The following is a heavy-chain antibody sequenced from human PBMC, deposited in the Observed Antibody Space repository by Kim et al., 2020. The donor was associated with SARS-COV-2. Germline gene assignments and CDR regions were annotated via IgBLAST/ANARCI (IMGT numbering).Heavy chain of an antibody. CDR3: ANRRLGVADPFDY. J-gene: IGHJ4*02. V-gene: IGHV1-46*01. Sequence: SAQRVKGRIAITRDTSTDTVYMELSSLRSEDTAVYYCANRRLGVADPFDYWGQGILVTVSS. D-gene: IGHD2-15*01.